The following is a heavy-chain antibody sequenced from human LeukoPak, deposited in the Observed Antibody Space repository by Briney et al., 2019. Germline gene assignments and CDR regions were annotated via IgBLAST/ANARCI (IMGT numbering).Heavy chain of an antibody. V-gene: IGHV1-2*02. D-gene: IGHD3-22*01. CDR3: ARALYYYDSRDEGDY. CDR2: INPNSGGT. J-gene: IGHJ4*02. CDR1: GFIFTGYY. Sequence: ASVKVSCKASGFIFTGYYMHWVRQAPGQGLEWMGWINPNSGGTNYAQKFQGRVTMTRDTSISTAYMELSRLRSDDTAVYYCARALYYYDSRDEGDYWGQGTLVTVSS.